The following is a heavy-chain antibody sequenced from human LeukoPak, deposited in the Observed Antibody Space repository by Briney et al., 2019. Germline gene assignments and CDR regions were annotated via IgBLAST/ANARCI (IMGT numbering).Heavy chain of an antibody. V-gene: IGHV3-21*01. Sequence: GGSLRLPCAASGFTFSSYSMNWVRQAPGKGLEWVSSISSSSSYIYYADSVKGRFTISRDNAKNSLYLQMNSLRAEDTAVYYCARDSSTHFWSGYYAFDIWGQGTMVTVSS. CDR2: ISSSSSYI. J-gene: IGHJ3*02. CDR1: GFTFSSYS. D-gene: IGHD3-3*02. CDR3: ARDSSTHFWSGYYAFDI.